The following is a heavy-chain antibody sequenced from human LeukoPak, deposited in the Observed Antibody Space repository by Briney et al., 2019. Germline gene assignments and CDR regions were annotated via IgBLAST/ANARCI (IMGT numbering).Heavy chain of an antibody. CDR3: AKIQGYSYGPFDY. CDR1: GFTFDDYA. Sequence: GGSLRLSCAASGFTFDDYAMHWVRQAPGKGLEWVSGISWNSDRIGYADSVKGRFTISRDNSKNTLYLQMNSLRAEDTAVYYRAKIQGYSYGPFDYWGQGTLVTVSS. J-gene: IGHJ4*02. D-gene: IGHD5-18*01. CDR2: ISWNSDRI. V-gene: IGHV3-9*01.